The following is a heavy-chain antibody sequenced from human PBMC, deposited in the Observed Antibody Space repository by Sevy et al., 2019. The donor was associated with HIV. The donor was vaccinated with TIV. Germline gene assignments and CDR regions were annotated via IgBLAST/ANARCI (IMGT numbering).Heavy chain of an antibody. CDR2: IYRTGNT. J-gene: IGHJ4*02. CDR3: ARAAARMTTVTHFDY. V-gene: IGHV4-30-2*01. CDR1: GGSISSGGYS. D-gene: IGHD4-17*01. Sequence: SETLSLTCAVSGGSISSGGYSWNWIRQPPGKGLEWIGYIYRTGNTYYNPPLKSRVPISVDRSNNQLSLKVNSVTAADTAVYYCARAAARMTTVTHFDYWGQGTLVTVSS.